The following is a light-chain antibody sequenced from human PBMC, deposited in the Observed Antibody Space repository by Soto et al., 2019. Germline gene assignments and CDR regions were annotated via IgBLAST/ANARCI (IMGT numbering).Light chain of an antibody. CDR3: QQYNDWPPYT. CDR1: QSVSSK. J-gene: IGKJ2*01. V-gene: IGKV3-15*01. Sequence: EIVMTQSPTTLSVSTGERATLSCRASQSVSSKLALYQQKPGQPPRLLIFDASARASGVPARFSGSGSGTELILTISGLQSEDFAVYYCQQYNDWPPYTFGQGTKLE. CDR2: DAS.